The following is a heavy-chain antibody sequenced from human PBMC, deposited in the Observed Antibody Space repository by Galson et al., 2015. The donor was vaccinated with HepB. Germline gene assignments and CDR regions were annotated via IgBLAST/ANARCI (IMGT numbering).Heavy chain of an antibody. CDR1: GYYFTRFW. J-gene: IGHJ4*02. D-gene: IGHD6-19*01. V-gene: IGHV5-51*01. CDR2: IHPVDSDT. Sequence: QSGAEVKKPGESLRISCQVSGYYFTRFWIGWVRPMPGKGLERMGIIHPVDSDTRYSPSFQGQVTISADQSTNTTYLQWSSLKASDTAMYYYARPRASSGWYYGFRDYWGQGTLVTVSS. CDR3: ARPRASSGWYYGFRDY.